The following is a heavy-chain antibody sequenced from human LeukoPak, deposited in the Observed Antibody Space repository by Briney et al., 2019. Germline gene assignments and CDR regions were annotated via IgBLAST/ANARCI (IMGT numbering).Heavy chain of an antibody. J-gene: IGHJ4*02. D-gene: IGHD5-12*01. Sequence: GGSLRLSCAASGFTFSSYSMNWVRQAPGKGLEWVLSISSSSSYIYYADSVKGRFTISRDNAKNSLYLQMNSLRAEDTAVYYCARNSGYDFSFDYWGQGTLVTVSS. V-gene: IGHV3-21*01. CDR2: ISSSSSYI. CDR3: ARNSGYDFSFDY. CDR1: GFTFSSYS.